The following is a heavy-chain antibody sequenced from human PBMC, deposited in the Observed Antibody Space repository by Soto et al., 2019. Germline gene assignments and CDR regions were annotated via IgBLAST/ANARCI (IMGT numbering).Heavy chain of an antibody. Sequence: QAQLVESGGGVVQPGRSLRLSCAASGFAFSSYGMHWVRQAPGTGLEWVAVISYDGSLQHYAGSVKGRFTISRDNSKNMVLLQISSLRAEDTAVYYCVSDRGYGHASVPYSWGQGALVSVS. CDR3: VSDRGYGHASVPYS. V-gene: IGHV3-30*03. D-gene: IGHD5-18*01. CDR2: ISYDGSLQ. J-gene: IGHJ4*02. CDR1: GFAFSSYG.